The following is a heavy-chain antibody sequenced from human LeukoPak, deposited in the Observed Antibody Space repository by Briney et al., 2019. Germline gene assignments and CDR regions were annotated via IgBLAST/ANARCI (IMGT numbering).Heavy chain of an antibody. CDR1: GGSFSGYY. J-gene: IGHJ4*02. CDR2: INHSGST. Sequence: SETLSLTCAVYGGSFSGYYWSWLRQPPGKGLEWIGEINHSGSTNYNPSLKSRVTISVDTSKNQLSLKLSSVTAADTAVYYCARAYNSARYFDYWGQGTLVTVSS. CDR3: ARAYNSARYFDY. V-gene: IGHV4-34*01. D-gene: IGHD6-25*01.